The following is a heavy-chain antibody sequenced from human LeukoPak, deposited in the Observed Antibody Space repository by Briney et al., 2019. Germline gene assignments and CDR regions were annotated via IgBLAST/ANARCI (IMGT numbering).Heavy chain of an antibody. CDR3: ARDSSGYYFDY. V-gene: IGHV4-39*07. CDR1: GGSISSSSYY. Sequence: SETLSLTCTVSGGSISSSSYYWGWIRQPPGKGLEWIGSIYHSGSTYYNPSLKSRVTISVDTSKNQFSLKLSSVTAADTAVYYCARDSSGYYFDYWGQGTLVTVSS. J-gene: IGHJ4*02. CDR2: IYHSGST. D-gene: IGHD3-22*01.